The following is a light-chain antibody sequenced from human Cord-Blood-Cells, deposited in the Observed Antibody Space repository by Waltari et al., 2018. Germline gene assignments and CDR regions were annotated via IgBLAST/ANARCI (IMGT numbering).Light chain of an antibody. Sequence: QSALTQPASVSGSPGQSITISCTGTSRDVGGYNYVSWYQQHPGKAPKLVICDVSKRPAGVSNRLSGSKACNTASLTISGLQAEDEADYYCSSYTSSSALVFGGGTKLTVL. J-gene: IGLJ3*02. V-gene: IGLV2-14*01. CDR3: SSYTSSSALV. CDR2: DVS. CDR1: SRDVGGYNY.